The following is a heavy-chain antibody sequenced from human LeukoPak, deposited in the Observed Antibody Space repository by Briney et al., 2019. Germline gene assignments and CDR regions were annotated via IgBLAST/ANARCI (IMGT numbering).Heavy chain of an antibody. Sequence: ASVKVSCKASGYTFTSYYMRWVRQAPGQGLEWMGIINPSGGSTSYAQKFQGRVTMTTDTSTSTAYMELRSLGSDETAVYYCARVDLLTGYYFFDYWGQGTLVTVSS. V-gene: IGHV1-46*01. CDR1: GYTFTSYY. CDR3: ARVDLLTGYYFFDY. CDR2: INPSGGST. D-gene: IGHD3-9*01. J-gene: IGHJ4*02.